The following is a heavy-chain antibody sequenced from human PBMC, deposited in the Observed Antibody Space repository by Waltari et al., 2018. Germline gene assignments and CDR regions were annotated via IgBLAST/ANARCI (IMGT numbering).Heavy chain of an antibody. CDR1: GGSISSGDYY. D-gene: IGHD3-9*01. Sequence: QVQLQESGPGLVKPSQTLSLTCTVSGGSISSGDYYWSWIRQPPGKGLEWMGYIYYSGSTYYNPSLKSRVTISVDTSKNQFSLKLSSVTAADTTVYYCAREGYDILTGPGLGYWGQGTLVTVSS. V-gene: IGHV4-30-4*08. J-gene: IGHJ4*02. CDR2: IYYSGST. CDR3: AREGYDILTGPGLGY.